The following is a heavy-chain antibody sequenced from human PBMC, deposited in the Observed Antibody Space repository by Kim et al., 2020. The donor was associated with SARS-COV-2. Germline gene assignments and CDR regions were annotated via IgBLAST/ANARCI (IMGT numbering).Heavy chain of an antibody. CDR1: GGTFSIYA. CDR3: ARDDEVGAAAGTDYYYGMDV. Sequence: SVKVSCKASGGTFSIYAISWVRQAPGQGLEWMGGIIPIFGTANYAQKFQGRVTITADESTSTAYMELSSLRSEDTAVYYCARDDEVGAAAGTDYYYGMDVWGQGTTVTVSS. D-gene: IGHD6-13*01. CDR2: IIPIFGTA. J-gene: IGHJ6*02. V-gene: IGHV1-69*13.